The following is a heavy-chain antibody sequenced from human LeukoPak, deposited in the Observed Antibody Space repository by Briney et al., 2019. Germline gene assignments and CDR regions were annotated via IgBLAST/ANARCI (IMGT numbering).Heavy chain of an antibody. CDR2: INPNSGGT. Sequence: ASVKVSCKASGYTFTGYYMHWVRQAPGQGLEWMGWINPNSGGTNYAQKFQGRVTMTRDTSISTAYMELSRLRSDDTAVYYCARDPTIFGGTGYYYYYMDVWGKGTTVTVSS. J-gene: IGHJ6*03. V-gene: IGHV1-2*02. CDR1: GYTFTGYY. CDR3: ARDPTIFGGTGYYYYYMDV. D-gene: IGHD3-3*01.